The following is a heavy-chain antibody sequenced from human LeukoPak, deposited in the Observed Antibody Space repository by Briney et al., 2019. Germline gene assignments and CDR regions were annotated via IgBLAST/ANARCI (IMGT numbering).Heavy chain of an antibody. Sequence: EASVKVSCKASGYTFTSYGISWGRQAPGKGLEWMGWISAYNGNTNYAQKLQGRVTMTTDTSTSTAYMELRSLRSDDTAVYYCARGPPYDCGDYDPVYWGQGPLVPVSA. CDR2: ISAYNGNT. CDR3: ARGPPYDCGDYDPVY. V-gene: IGHV1-18*04. J-gene: IGHJ4*02. D-gene: IGHD4-17*01. CDR1: GYTFTSYG.